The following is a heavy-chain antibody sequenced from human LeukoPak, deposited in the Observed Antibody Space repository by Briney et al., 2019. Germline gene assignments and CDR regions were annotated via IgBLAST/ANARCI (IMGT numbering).Heavy chain of an antibody. D-gene: IGHD6-13*01. J-gene: IGHJ4*02. CDR2: IIPIFGTA. V-gene: IGHV1-69*13. CDR3: ARSQGSSSWYRSGLDY. CDR1: GCTFSSCA. Sequence: ASVKVSRKASGCTFSSCAISWVRQAPGQGLEWMGGIIPIFGTANYAQKFQGRVTITADESTSTAYMELSSMRSDDTDVYYCARSQGSSSWYRSGLDYWGQGTLVTVSS.